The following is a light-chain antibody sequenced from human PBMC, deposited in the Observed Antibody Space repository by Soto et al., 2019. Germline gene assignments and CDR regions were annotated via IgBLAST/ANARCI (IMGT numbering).Light chain of an antibody. CDR3: SSYTSSSTPHVV. CDR2: DVS. CDR1: SSDVGGYNY. J-gene: IGLJ2*01. V-gene: IGLV2-14*01. Sequence: QSALTRPASVSGSPGQSITISCTGTSSDVGGYNYVSWYQQHPGKAPKLMIYDVSNRPSGVSNRFSGSKSGNTASLTISGLQAEDEADYFCSSYTSSSTPHVVFGGGTKVTVL.